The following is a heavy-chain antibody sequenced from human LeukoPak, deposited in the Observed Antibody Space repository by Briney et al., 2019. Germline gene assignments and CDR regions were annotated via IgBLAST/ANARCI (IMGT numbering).Heavy chain of an antibody. J-gene: IGHJ3*02. CDR2: INAGNGNT. CDR3: ARSRGSSFDAFDI. V-gene: IGHV1-3*01. D-gene: IGHD6-13*01. CDR1: GYTFTSYA. Sequence: GASVKVSCKASGYTFTSYAMHWVRQAPGQRLEWMGWINAGNGNTKYSQEFQGRVTMTRDTSISTAYMELSRLRSDDTAVYYCARSRGSSFDAFDIWGQGTMVTVSS.